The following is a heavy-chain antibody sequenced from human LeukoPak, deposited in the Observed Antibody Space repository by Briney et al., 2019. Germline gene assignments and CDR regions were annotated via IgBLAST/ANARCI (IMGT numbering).Heavy chain of an antibody. CDR3: ARGDCSGGSCYSRSRTYGMDV. J-gene: IGHJ6*04. CDR2: INHRGST. D-gene: IGHD2-15*01. Sequence: SETLPLTCAVYGGSFSGYYWSWIRQPPGKGLEWIGEINHRGSTNYNPSLKSRVTISVDTSKNQFSLKLSSVTAADTAVYYCARGDCSGGSCYSRSRTYGMDVWGKGTTVTVSS. CDR1: GGSFSGYY. V-gene: IGHV4-34*01.